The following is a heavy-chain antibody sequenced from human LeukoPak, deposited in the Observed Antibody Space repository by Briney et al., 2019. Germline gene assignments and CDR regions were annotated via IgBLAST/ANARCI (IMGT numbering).Heavy chain of an antibody. CDR2: IYSGGST. CDR3: ARDAWRGYYSLAMVGVDAFDI. CDR1: GFTVSSNY. J-gene: IGHJ3*02. V-gene: IGHV3-53*01. Sequence: PGGSLRLSCAASGFTVSSNYMSWVRQAPGKGLEWVSVIYSGGSTYYADSVKGRFTISRDNSKNTLYLQLNSLRAEDTAVYYCARDAWRGYYSLAMVGVDAFDIWGQGTMVTVSS. D-gene: IGHD3-22*01.